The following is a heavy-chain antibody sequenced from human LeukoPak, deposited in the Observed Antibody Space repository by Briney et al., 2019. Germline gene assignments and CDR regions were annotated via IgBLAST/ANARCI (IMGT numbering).Heavy chain of an antibody. CDR2: IKQDGSEK. Sequence: PGGSLSLSCAASGFTFSSYWMTWVRQAPGKGLEWVANIKQDGSEKGFVESVKGRFTISRDNAKNSLYLQMNSLRAEDTAVYYCARERAAHFDYWGQGTLVTVSS. CDR3: ARERAAHFDY. J-gene: IGHJ4*02. CDR1: GFTFSSYW. V-gene: IGHV3-7*01. D-gene: IGHD6-13*01.